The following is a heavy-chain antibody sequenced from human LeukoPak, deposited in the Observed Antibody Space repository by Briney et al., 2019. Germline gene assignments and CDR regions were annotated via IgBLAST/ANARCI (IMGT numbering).Heavy chain of an antibody. D-gene: IGHD3-3*01. J-gene: IGHJ6*04. Sequence: GGSLRLSCAASGFTFSSYAMHWVRQAPGKGLEWVAVISYDGSNKYYADSVKGRFTISRDNSKNTLYLQMNSLRAEDTAVYHCARGSGFYGMDVWGKGTTVTVSS. CDR1: GFTFSSYA. CDR3: ARGSGFYGMDV. V-gene: IGHV3-30*04. CDR2: ISYDGSNK.